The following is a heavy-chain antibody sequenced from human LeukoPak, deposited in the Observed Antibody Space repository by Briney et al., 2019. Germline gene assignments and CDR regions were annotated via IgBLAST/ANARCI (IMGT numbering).Heavy chain of an antibody. D-gene: IGHD3-10*01. CDR2: INPSNGVT. J-gene: IGHJ5*02. CDR3: ARRPPYYGSGTSNWFDP. Sequence: GASVKVSCKASGYASLGYYIHWVRRAPGQGLEWMGWINPSNGVTKYAQKFQGRVTLTRDTSTSTAYMGLTSLTSDDTAVYYCARRPPYYGSGTSNWFDPWGQGTLVTVSS. V-gene: IGHV1-2*02. CDR1: GYASLGYY.